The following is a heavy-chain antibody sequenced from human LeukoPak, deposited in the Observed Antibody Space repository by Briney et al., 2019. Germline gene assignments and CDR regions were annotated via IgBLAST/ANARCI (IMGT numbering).Heavy chain of an antibody. V-gene: IGHV3-23*01. CDR2: ISGSGGST. CDR3: ALPGRGYSYGPLGY. J-gene: IGHJ4*02. D-gene: IGHD5-18*01. Sequence: PGGSLRLSCAASGFTFSSYAMSWVRQAPGKGLEWVSAISGSGGSTYYADSVKGRFTISRDNSKNTLYLQMNSLRAEDTAVYYCALPGRGYSYGPLGYWGQGTLVTVSS. CDR1: GFTFSSYA.